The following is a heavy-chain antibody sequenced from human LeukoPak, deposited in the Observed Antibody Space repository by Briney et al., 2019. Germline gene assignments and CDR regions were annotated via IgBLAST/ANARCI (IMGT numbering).Heavy chain of an antibody. Sequence: SETLSLTCTVSGGSFSIYYWSWIRQPAGKGLEYIGRIYTSGSTNYNPSLKSRVTMSADTSNNQFSLKLSSVTAADTAVYYCARGPTTVTRAFDYWGQGTLVTVSS. J-gene: IGHJ4*02. CDR1: GGSFSIYY. D-gene: IGHD4-17*01. CDR3: ARGPTTVTRAFDY. V-gene: IGHV4-4*07. CDR2: IYTSGST.